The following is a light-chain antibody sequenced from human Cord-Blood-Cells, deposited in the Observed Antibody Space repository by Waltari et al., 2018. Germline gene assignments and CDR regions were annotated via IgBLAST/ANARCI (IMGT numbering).Light chain of an antibody. CDR3: SSYTSSSTFGV. V-gene: IGLV2-14*01. Sequence: QSALTQPASVSGSPGQSITISCTGTSSDVGGYNYVSWYQQHPGKTPKLMIYDVSKRTSGVSNRFSGSKSGNTASLTISGLQAEDEADYYCSSYTSSSTFGVFGTGTKVTVL. CDR1: SSDVGGYNY. J-gene: IGLJ1*01. CDR2: DVS.